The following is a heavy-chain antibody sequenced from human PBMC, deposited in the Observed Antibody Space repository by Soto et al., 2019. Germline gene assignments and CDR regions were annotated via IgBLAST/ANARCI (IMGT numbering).Heavy chain of an antibody. V-gene: IGHV4-39*01. J-gene: IGHJ4*02. Sequence: SETLSLTCTVSGGSISSSSYYWGWIRQSPGKGLEWIGSIYYSGSTYYNPSLKSRVTISVDTSKNQFSLKLSSVTAADTAVYYCARHITMIVVGLDYWGQGTLVTVSS. CDR2: IYYSGST. CDR3: ARHITMIVVGLDY. CDR1: GGSISSSSYY. D-gene: IGHD3-22*01.